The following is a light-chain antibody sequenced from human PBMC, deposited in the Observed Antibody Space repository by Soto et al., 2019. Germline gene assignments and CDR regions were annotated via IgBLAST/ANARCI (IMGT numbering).Light chain of an antibody. J-gene: IGLJ1*01. CDR3: SSYSISTAYL. V-gene: IGLV2-14*01. CDR1: DSDIGDYDY. Sequence: QSALTQPASVSGSPGQSITISCTGTDSDIGDYDYVSWYQLHPGKAPNLVLFEVSNRPSGVSYRFSGSKSSNTASLTISGLQAEDEADYFCSSYSISTAYLFGTGTKVTVL. CDR2: EVS.